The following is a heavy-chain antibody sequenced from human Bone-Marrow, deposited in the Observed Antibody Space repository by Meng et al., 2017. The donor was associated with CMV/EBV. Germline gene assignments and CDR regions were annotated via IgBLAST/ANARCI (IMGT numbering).Heavy chain of an antibody. CDR3: ARGLGYSSSSVGY. D-gene: IGHD6-6*01. V-gene: IGHV3-30*02. CDR2: IRYDGSNK. J-gene: IGHJ4*02. Sequence: GGSLRLSCAASGFTFSSYGMHWVRQAPGKGLEWVAFIRYDGSNKYYADSVKGRFTISRDNSKNTLYLQMNSLRAEDTAVYYCARGLGYSSSSVGYWGQGTRVTVSS. CDR1: GFTFSSYG.